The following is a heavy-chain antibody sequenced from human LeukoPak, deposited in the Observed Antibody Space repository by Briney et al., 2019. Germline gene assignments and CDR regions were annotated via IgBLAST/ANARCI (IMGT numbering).Heavy chain of an antibody. V-gene: IGHV3-64D*06. Sequence: GRSLRLSCSASGFTFSSYAMHWVRQAPGKGLEYVSAISSNGGSTYYADSVKGRFTISRDNSKNTLYLQMSSLRAEDTAVYYCVKDVSSSWYLGDLWDYWGQGTLVTVSS. CDR2: ISSNGGST. D-gene: IGHD6-13*01. CDR1: GFTFSSYA. J-gene: IGHJ4*02. CDR3: VKDVSSSWYLGDLWDY.